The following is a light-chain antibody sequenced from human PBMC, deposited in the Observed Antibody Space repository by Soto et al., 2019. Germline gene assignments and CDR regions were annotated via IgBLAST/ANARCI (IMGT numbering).Light chain of an antibody. CDR3: QQRTYWPT. Sequence: EDVLTQSPATLSLSPVERATLSCRASQSVSSYLAWYQQRPGQPPRLLIYATSNRATGIPARFSGSGSGTEFTLTINSLEPEDFAVYFCQQRTYWPTFGPGTKVEIK. CDR2: ATS. CDR1: QSVSSY. J-gene: IGKJ3*01. V-gene: IGKV3-11*01.